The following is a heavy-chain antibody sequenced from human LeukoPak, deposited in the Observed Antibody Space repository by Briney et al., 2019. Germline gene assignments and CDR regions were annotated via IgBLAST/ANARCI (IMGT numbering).Heavy chain of an antibody. V-gene: IGHV1-3*01. Sequence: ASVKVSCKASGYTFTTYAMHWVRQAPGQRLEWMGWINAGNGNTKYSQKFQTRVTITRDTSASTAYMELSSLRSEDTAVYYCARGGYYYDSSGYSHLPDYWGQGTLVTVSA. CDR1: GYTFTTYA. J-gene: IGHJ4*02. CDR2: INAGNGNT. CDR3: ARGGYYYDSSGYSHLPDY. D-gene: IGHD3-22*01.